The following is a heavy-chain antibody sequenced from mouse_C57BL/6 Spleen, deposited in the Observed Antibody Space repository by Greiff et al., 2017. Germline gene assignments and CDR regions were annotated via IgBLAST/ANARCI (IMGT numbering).Heavy chain of an antibody. CDR1: GYTFTSYW. D-gene: IGHD2-4*01. Sequence: QVQLQQPGAELVKPGASVKLSCKASGYTFTSYWMHWVKQRPGQGLEWIGMIHPNSGSTNYNEKFKSKATLTVDKSSSTAYMQLSSLTSEDSAVYYCAYDYDYYAMDYWGQGTSVTVSS. CDR3: AYDYDYYAMDY. J-gene: IGHJ4*01. CDR2: IHPNSGST. V-gene: IGHV1-64*01.